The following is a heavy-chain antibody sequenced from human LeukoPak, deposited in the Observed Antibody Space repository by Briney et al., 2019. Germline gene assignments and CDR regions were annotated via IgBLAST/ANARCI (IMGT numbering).Heavy chain of an antibody. CDR2: IHYTGST. CDR3: ARGVGGATVCDC. J-gene: IGHJ4*02. CDR1: GVSISSSNYY. D-gene: IGHD2-21*01. Sequence: SETRSLTCTVSGVSISSSNYYWGWIRQPPGKGLEWIGNIHYTGSTYYNPSLKSRVTISVDTSRNQFSLKLSSVTAADTAVYYCARGVGGATVCDCWGQGTLVTVSS. V-gene: IGHV4-39*01.